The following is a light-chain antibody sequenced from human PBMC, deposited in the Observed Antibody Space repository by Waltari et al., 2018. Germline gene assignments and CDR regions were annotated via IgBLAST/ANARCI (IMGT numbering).Light chain of an antibody. V-gene: IGKV2-28*01. J-gene: IGKJ1*01. CDR1: QNLLHSNGYNY. CDR3: MQPLQSPWT. Sequence: DIVMTQAPLSLPVTSGEQASISCRASQNLLHSNGYNYFDWYLHKPGQSPQLVIYLGSHLPSGVPDRFSGSGSGTDFTLTISRVEAEDVATYYCMQPLQSPWTFGQGTKVEIK. CDR2: LGS.